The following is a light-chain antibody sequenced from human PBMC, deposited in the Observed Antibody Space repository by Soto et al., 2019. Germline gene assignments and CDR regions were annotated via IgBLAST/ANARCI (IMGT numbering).Light chain of an antibody. CDR3: QSYDSSLSGSAV. Sequence: QSVLTQPPSVSGAPGQRVSISCTGTTSTIGAGYDVHWYQQLPGSAPKLLIYANNNRPSGVPDRFSGSKSGTSASLAITGLQAEDEADYYCQSYDSSLSGSAVFGGGTKVTV. CDR2: ANN. J-gene: IGLJ3*02. CDR1: TSTIGAGYD. V-gene: IGLV1-40*01.